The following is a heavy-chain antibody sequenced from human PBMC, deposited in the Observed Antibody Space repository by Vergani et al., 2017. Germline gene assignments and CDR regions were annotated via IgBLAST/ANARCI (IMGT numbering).Heavy chain of an antibody. CDR2: IFPGDSQI. Sequence: EVQLVQSGAEVKKPGASLKISCKGSGFSFSTYWIGWVRQMPGKGLEWMGLIFPGDSQIRSSLSFQGRVTISADKSISTAYLQWYSLQASDTAMYYCARDDPVSPAANRGWFDPWGQGTLVTVSS. V-gene: IGHV5-51*01. CDR1: GFSFSTYW. J-gene: IGHJ5*02. CDR3: ARDDPVSPAANRGWFDP. D-gene: IGHD2-2*01.